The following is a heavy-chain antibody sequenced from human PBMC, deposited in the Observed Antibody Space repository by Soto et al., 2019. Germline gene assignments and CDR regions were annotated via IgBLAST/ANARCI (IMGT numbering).Heavy chain of an antibody. CDR3: ARGLGGMDV. D-gene: IGHD7-27*01. V-gene: IGHV3-53*01. J-gene: IGHJ6*02. CDR2: IYSGVST. Sequence: GGSLSLSCAASGFTVSSNYMSWVRQAPGKGLEWVSVIYSGVSTYYADSVKGRFTISRDNSKNTLYLQMNSLRAEDTAVYYCARGLGGMDVWGQGTTVTVSS. CDR1: GFTVSSNY.